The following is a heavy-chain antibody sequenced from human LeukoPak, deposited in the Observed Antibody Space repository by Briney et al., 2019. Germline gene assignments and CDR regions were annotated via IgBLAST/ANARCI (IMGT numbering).Heavy chain of an antibody. J-gene: IGHJ4*02. CDR1: GGSISSYY. D-gene: IGHD3-16*02. V-gene: IGHV4-59*01. CDR3: ARGRLSYFDY. Sequence: SETLSLTCTVSGGSISSYYWSWIRQPPGKGLEWIGYIYYSGSTNYNPSLKSRVTISVDTSKNQFSLKLSSVTAADTAVYYCARGRLSYFDYWGQGTLVTVSS. CDR2: IYYSGST.